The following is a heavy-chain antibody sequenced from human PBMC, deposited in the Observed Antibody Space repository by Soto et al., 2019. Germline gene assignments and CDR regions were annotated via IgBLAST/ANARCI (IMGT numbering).Heavy chain of an antibody. CDR3: ARVTVFGVVISFDP. Sequence: HSESVSLTGIAAGGSISSYYWSWIRQPPGKGLEWIGHISYSGSTNYNPSLKSRVTISVGTSKNQFSLKLSSVTAADTAIYYCARVTVFGVVISFDPWGQGTLVTVSS. D-gene: IGHD3-3*01. V-gene: IGHV4-59*12. CDR1: GGSISSYY. J-gene: IGHJ5*02. CDR2: ISYSGST.